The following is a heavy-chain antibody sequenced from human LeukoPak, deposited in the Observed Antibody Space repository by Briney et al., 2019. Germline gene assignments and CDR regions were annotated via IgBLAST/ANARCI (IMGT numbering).Heavy chain of an antibody. CDR2: MSPNSGDT. D-gene: IGHD1-1*01. J-gene: IGHJ4*02. V-gene: IGHV1-8*01. CDR3: ASNPPNTGDFYY. CDR1: GYTFTNLD. Sequence: ASVKVSCMTSGYTFTNLDINWLRQAPGQGLEWMGWMSPNSGDTGYAQKFQGRVSITRDTSISTAYMELSSLRSEDTAVYYCASNPPNTGDFYYWGLGSLVTVSS.